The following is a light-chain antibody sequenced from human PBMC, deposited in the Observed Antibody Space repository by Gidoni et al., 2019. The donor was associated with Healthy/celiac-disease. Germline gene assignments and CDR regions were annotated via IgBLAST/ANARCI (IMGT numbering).Light chain of an antibody. Sequence: DIVMTHSPDSLAVSLGERATINCKSSQSVLYSYNNKYYLAWYQQKPGQPPKLLIYWASTRESGVPDRCSGSGSGTDFTLTISRVQAEDVAVYYCQQYYSTPSFGPXTKVDIK. CDR2: WAS. CDR1: QSVLYSYNNKYY. CDR3: QQYYSTPS. J-gene: IGKJ3*01. V-gene: IGKV4-1*01.